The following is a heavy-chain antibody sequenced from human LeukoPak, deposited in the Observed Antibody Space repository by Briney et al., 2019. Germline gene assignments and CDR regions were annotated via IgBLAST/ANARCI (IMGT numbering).Heavy chain of an antibody. V-gene: IGHV1-2*02. Sequence: ASVKVSCKASGYTFTGYYMHWVRQAPGQGLEWMGWINPNSGGTNYAQKFQGRVTMTRDTSISTAYMELSRLRSDDTAVYYCAREIGYDSSGDETCYFGCWGQGTLVTVSS. D-gene: IGHD3-22*01. J-gene: IGHJ4*02. CDR2: INPNSGGT. CDR3: AREIGYDSSGDETCYFGC. CDR1: GYTFTGYY.